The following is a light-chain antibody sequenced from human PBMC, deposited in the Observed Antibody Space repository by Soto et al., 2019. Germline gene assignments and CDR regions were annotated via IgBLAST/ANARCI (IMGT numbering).Light chain of an antibody. V-gene: IGKV1-6*01. CDR3: LQDYNYPWT. CDR2: SAT. Sequence: ATQMTQSPSSLSASVGDRVTISCRASQGIRNYLAWYQQRPGKAPKLLIFSATTLQSGVPSRFSASGSGPDFTLTISSLQPEDFATYYCLQDYNYPWTFGQGTKVEIK. J-gene: IGKJ1*01. CDR1: QGIRNY.